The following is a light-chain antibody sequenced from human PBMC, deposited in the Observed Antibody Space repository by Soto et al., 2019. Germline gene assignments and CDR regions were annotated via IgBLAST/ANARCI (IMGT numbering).Light chain of an antibody. V-gene: IGLV2-14*01. CDR1: SSDVGGYNF. J-gene: IGLJ2*01. CDR2: DVS. Sequence: QSVLTQPASVSGSPGQSITISCTGTSSDVGGYNFVSWYQQHPGTAPKLMIFDVSVRPSGVSNRFSGSKSGNTASLTISGLQAEDEADYYCSSYTSSSTLVLFGGGTKLTVL. CDR3: SSYTSSSTLVL.